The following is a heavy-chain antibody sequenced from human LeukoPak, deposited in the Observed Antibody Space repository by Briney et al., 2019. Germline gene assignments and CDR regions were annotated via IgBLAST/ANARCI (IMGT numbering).Heavy chain of an antibody. Sequence: SETLSLTCTVSGGSISSSSYYWGWIRQPPGKGLEWIGRIYYSGSTYYNPSLKSRVTISVDTSKNQFSLKLSSVTAADTAVYYCARTGDIVVVPAAMGDLKLVDNWFDPWGQGTLVTVSS. CDR3: ARTGDIVVVPAAMGDLKLVDNWFDP. V-gene: IGHV4-39*07. CDR1: GGSISSSSYY. CDR2: IYYSGST. D-gene: IGHD2-2*01. J-gene: IGHJ5*02.